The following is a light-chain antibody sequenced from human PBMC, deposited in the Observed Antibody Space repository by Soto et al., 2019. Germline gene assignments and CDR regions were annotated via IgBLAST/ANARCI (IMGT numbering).Light chain of an antibody. CDR1: SSDVGSDNL. CDR3: CSYAGSTTYV. V-gene: IGLV2-23*02. J-gene: IGLJ1*01. Sequence: QSALTQPASVSGSPGQSITISCTGTSSDVGSDNLVSWYQQHPGKAPKFMIYEVSKWPSGVSNRFSGSKSGNTASLTISGLQAEDEADYYCCSYAGSTTYVFGTGTQLTVL. CDR2: EVS.